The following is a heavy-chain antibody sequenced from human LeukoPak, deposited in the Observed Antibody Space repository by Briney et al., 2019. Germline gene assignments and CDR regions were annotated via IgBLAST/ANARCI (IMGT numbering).Heavy chain of an antibody. CDR3: ARSLIVVVPAAIPAWDY. Sequence: GESLKISCKGSGYSFTSYWIGWVRQMPGKGLEWMGIIYPGDSDTRYSPSFQGQVTISADKSISTAYLQWSSLKASDTAMYYCARSLIVVVPAAIPAWDYWGQGTLVTVSS. CDR2: IYPGDSDT. V-gene: IGHV5-51*01. D-gene: IGHD2-2*01. J-gene: IGHJ4*02. CDR1: GYSFTSYW.